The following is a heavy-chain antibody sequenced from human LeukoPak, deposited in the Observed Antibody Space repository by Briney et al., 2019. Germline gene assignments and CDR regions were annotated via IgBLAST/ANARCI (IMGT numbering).Heavy chain of an antibody. CDR2: ISYDGSSK. CDR1: GFTFSSYA. J-gene: IGHJ4*02. V-gene: IGHV3-30-3*01. CDR3: ARDGILYYDFWSGYYPSPFDY. Sequence: PGRSLRLSCAASGFTFSSYAMRWVRQAPGKGLEWVAVISYDGSSKYYADSVKGRFTISRDNSKNTLYLQMNSLRAEDTAVYYCARDGILYYDFWSGYYPSPFDYWGQGTLVTVSS. D-gene: IGHD3-3*01.